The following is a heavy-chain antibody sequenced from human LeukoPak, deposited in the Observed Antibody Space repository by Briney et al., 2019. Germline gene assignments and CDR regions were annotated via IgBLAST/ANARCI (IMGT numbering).Heavy chain of an antibody. Sequence: PSETLSLTCTVSGGSISSGDYYWSWIRQPPGKGLEWIGYIYYSGSTYYNPSLKSRVTISVDTSKNQFSLKLSSVTAADTAVYYCARLVPADTYYYYYYMDVRGKGTTVTVSS. V-gene: IGHV4-30-4*08. CDR2: IYYSGST. CDR1: GGSISSGDYY. J-gene: IGHJ6*03. D-gene: IGHD2-2*01. CDR3: ARLVPADTYYYYYYMDV.